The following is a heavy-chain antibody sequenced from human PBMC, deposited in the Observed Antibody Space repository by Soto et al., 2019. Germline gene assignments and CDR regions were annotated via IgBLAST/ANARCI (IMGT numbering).Heavy chain of an antibody. V-gene: IGHV4-34*01. CDR2: IDHTGGS. J-gene: IGHJ6*02. Sequence: QVQLQPWGAGLLKPSETLSLTCAVYGGSFSGYYWSWIRQPPGKGLEWIGEIDHTGGSSYNPSLKSRVTISLDTSNNQFSLKLSSVTAADTAVYYCARVRPRYGMDVWGQGTTVTVSS. CDR3: ARVRPRYGMDV. CDR1: GGSFSGYY.